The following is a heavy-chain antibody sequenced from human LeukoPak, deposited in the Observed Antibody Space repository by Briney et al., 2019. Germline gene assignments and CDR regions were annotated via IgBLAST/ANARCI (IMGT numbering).Heavy chain of an antibody. CDR3: ASPTYYDFWSGYYTGPLGAFDI. V-gene: IGHV1-3*01. Sequence: ASVKVSCKASGYTFTSYAMHWVRQAPGQRLEWMGWINAGNGNTKYSQKFQGRVTITRDTSASTAYMELSSLRSEDTAVYYCASPTYYDFWSGYYTGPLGAFDIWGQGTMATVSS. CDR2: INAGNGNT. D-gene: IGHD3-3*01. CDR1: GYTFTSYA. J-gene: IGHJ3*02.